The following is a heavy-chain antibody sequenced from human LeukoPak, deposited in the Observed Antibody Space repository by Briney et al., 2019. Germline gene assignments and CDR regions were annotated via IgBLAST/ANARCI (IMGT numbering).Heavy chain of an antibody. CDR3: ARHRREYCSSTSCSHSFDY. D-gene: IGHD2-2*01. J-gene: IGHJ4*02. V-gene: IGHV4-38-2*01. Sequence: PSETLPLTCAVSGYSISRGYYWGWIRQPPGKGLEWIGSIYHSGSTFYNPSLKSRVTISVDTSKNQFSLKLSSLTAADTAVYYCARHRREYCSSTSCSHSFDYWGQGTLVTVSS. CDR1: GYSISRGYY. CDR2: IYHSGST.